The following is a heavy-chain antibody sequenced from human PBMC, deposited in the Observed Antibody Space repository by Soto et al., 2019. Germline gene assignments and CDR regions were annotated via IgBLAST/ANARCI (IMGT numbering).Heavy chain of an antibody. D-gene: IGHD3-10*01. Sequence: QVQLVQSGAEVKKPGASVKVSCKASGYTFTSYGISWVRQAPGQGLEWMGGIIPIFGTANYAQKFQGRVTITADESTSTAYMELSSLRSEDTAVYYCARETYGSGKRGDYWGQGTLVTVSS. CDR2: IIPIFGTA. V-gene: IGHV1-69*13. J-gene: IGHJ4*02. CDR1: GYTFTSYG. CDR3: ARETYGSGKRGDY.